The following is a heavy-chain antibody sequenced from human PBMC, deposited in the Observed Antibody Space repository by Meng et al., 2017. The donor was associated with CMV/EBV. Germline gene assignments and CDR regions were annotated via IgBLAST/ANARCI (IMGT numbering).Heavy chain of an antibody. D-gene: IGHD1-26*01. CDR3: ARGVAEFLGWEMGH. CDR2: INSDGSRR. CDR1: GFTVSSNW. J-gene: IGHJ4*02. Sequence: EVCLGGCGGCLVRPGGSLRLSCEGSGFTVSSNWMHWTRQVPGKGLVWVSRINSDGSRRNYADSVKGRFTIFKDNDKNTLYLEMNSLRAEDAGVYYCARGVAEFLGWEMGHWGQGTLVTVSS. V-gene: IGHV3-74*01.